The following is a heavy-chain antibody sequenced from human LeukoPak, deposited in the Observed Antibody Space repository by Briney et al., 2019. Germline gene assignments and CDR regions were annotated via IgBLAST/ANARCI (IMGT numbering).Heavy chain of an antibody. D-gene: IGHD2-2*01. CDR3: ARSSVDIVVVPAATPGTTYGMDV. CDR1: GGSFSGYY. J-gene: IGHJ6*02. CDR2: INHSGST. Sequence: SETLSLTCAVYGGSFSGYYWSWIRQPPGKGLEWIGEINHSGSTNYNPSLKSRVTISVDTSKNQISLKLSSVTAADTAVYYCARSSVDIVVVPAATPGTTYGMDVWGQGTTVTVSS. V-gene: IGHV4-34*01.